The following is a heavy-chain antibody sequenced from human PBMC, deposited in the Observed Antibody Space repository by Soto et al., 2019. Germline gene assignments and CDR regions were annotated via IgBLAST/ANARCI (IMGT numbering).Heavy chain of an antibody. D-gene: IGHD3-9*01. Sequence: PGGSLRVSCAASGFTFSTYAMTWVRQDPGKGLEWVSTISGSGGSTYYADSVKGRFTISRDNSKNTAYLQMNSLRAEDTAVYYCAKNVWGITIFGGMDVWGQGTTVTVSS. CDR2: ISGSGGST. CDR1: GFTFSTYA. V-gene: IGHV3-23*01. J-gene: IGHJ6*02. CDR3: AKNVWGITIFGGMDV.